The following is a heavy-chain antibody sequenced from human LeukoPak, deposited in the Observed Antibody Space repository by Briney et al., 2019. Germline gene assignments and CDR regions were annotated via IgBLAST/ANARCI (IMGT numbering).Heavy chain of an antibody. J-gene: IGHJ5*02. D-gene: IGHD5-12*01. CDR3: ARDRRGYSGYDPGWFDP. CDR2: ISYDGSNK. V-gene: IGHV3-30-3*01. Sequence: PGGSLRLSCAASGFTFSSYAMHWVRQAPGKGLEWVAVISYDGSNKYYADSVKGRFTISRDNSKNTLYLQMNSLRAEDTAVYYCARDRRGYSGYDPGWFDPWGQGTLVTVSS. CDR1: GFTFSSYA.